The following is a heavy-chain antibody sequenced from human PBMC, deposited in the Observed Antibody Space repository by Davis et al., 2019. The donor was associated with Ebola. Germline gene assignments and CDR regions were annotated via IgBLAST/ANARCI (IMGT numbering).Heavy chain of an antibody. D-gene: IGHD3-22*01. Sequence: SQTLSLTCAVYGGSFSGYYWYWIRQPPGKGLEWIGYVDYSGSTNYNPSLKRRLTISIDTSKNQFSLKLSSVTASDSAVYYCASQTYHYDRSGYFYYYAMDVWGQGTTVTVSS. V-gene: IGHV4-59*01. CDR1: GGSFSGYY. J-gene: IGHJ6*02. CDR2: VDYSGST. CDR3: ASQTYHYDRSGYFYYYAMDV.